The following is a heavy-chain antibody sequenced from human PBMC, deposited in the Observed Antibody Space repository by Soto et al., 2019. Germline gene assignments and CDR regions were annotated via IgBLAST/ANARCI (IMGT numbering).Heavy chain of an antibody. D-gene: IGHD3-22*01. CDR2: ISYDGSNK. CDR3: AKGRTYYDSSGHRYYYYDMDV. J-gene: IGHJ6*02. Sequence: GGSLRLSCAASGFTFSSYGVHWVRQAPGKGLEWVAVISYDGSNKYYADSVKGRFTISRDNSKNTLYLQMNSLRAEDTAVYYCAKGRTYYDSSGHRYYYYDMDVWGQGTTVTVSS. V-gene: IGHV3-30*18. CDR1: GFTFSSYG.